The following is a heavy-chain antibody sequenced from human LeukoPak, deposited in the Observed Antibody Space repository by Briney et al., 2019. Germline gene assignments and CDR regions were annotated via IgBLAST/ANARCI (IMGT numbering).Heavy chain of an antibody. CDR1: GFTVSSSY. V-gene: IGHV3-66*01. CDR2: IFSGGGT. Sequence: GGSLRLSCAASGFTVSSSYMNWVRQAPGKGLEWVSLIFSGGGTYYADSVKGRFTISRDNSKNTLFLQMNSLTDEDTAVYYCARDKDYAFDIWGQGTMVTVSS. J-gene: IGHJ3*02. CDR3: ARDKDYAFDI.